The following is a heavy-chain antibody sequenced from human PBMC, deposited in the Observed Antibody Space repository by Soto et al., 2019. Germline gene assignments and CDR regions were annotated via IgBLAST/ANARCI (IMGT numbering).Heavy chain of an antibody. J-gene: IGHJ4*02. CDR1: GGTFSSYA. Sequence: VASVKVSCKASGGTFSSYAISWVRQAPGQGLEWMGGIIPIFGTANYAQKFQGRVTITADESTSTAYMELSSLRSEDTAVYYCARRRYFCSGGSCRLYYFDYWGQGTLVTVSS. CDR2: IIPIFGTA. CDR3: ARRRYFCSGGSCRLYYFDY. D-gene: IGHD2-15*01. V-gene: IGHV1-69*13.